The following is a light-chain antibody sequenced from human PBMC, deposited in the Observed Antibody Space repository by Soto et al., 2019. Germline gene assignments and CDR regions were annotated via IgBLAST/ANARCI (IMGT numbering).Light chain of an antibody. Sequence: EMVLTQSPGTLSLSPGERATLSCKASQSARSSLGWYQQKPGQPPRLLIHDVSIRATNIPARFSGSGSGTEFTLTIRSLQSEDFAVYYCQQYINWPPLTFGGGTKVDIK. CDR3: QQYINWPPLT. V-gene: IGKV3-15*01. CDR2: DVS. J-gene: IGKJ4*01. CDR1: QSARSS.